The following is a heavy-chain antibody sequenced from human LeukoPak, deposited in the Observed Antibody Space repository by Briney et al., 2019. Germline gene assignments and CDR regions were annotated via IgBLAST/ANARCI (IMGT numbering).Heavy chain of an antibody. CDR2: ISSSGNYI. CDR1: GFTFSTYS. Sequence: GGSLRLSCVASGFTFSTYSMNWVRQAPGKGLEWVSSISSSGNYIYYADSLKGRFTISRDNAKNSLYLQMNSLRAEDTAVYYCASTVANFDYWGQGILVTVSS. D-gene: IGHD6-19*01. J-gene: IGHJ4*02. CDR3: ASTVANFDY. V-gene: IGHV3-21*01.